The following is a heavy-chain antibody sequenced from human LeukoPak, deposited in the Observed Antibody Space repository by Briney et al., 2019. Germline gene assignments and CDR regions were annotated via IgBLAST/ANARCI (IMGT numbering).Heavy chain of an antibody. CDR2: IKQDGSEK. Sequence: GGSLRLSCAASGFTFSRYWMSWVRQAPGKGREWVANIKQDGSEKYYVDSVQGRFTISRDNAKNSLYLQMNSLRAEDTAVYYCARGGYSYGTPGDYWGQGTLVTVSS. CDR3: ARGGYSYGTPGDY. CDR1: GFTFSRYW. J-gene: IGHJ4*02. D-gene: IGHD5-18*01. V-gene: IGHV3-7*01.